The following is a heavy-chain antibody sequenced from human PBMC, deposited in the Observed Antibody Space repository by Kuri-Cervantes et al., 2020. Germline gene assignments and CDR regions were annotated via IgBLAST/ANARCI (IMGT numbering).Heavy chain of an antibody. CDR2: IYYSGST. D-gene: IGHD4/OR15-4a*01. J-gene: IGHJ5*02. Sequence: SETLSLTCAVSGGSISSGDYYWSWIRQPPGKGLEWIGYIYYSGSTYYNPSLKSRVTIPVDTSKNQFSLKLSSVTAADTAVYYCARAGTMGWFDPWGQGTLVTVSS. CDR1: GGSISSGDYY. V-gene: IGHV4-30-4*01. CDR3: ARAGTMGWFDP.